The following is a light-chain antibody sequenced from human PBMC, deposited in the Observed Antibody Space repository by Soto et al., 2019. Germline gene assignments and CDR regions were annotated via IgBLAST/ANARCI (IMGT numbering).Light chain of an antibody. J-gene: IGKJ5*01. V-gene: IGKV1-9*01. CDR2: AAS. CDR1: QGISSY. Sequence: DIQLTQSPSFLSASVGNRVTITCRASQGISSYLAWYQQKPGKAPKLLIYAASTLKSGVPSKFSGSGSGTDFTLTISSLQPEDFATYYCQQYNSYPRTFGQGTRLEI. CDR3: QQYNSYPRT.